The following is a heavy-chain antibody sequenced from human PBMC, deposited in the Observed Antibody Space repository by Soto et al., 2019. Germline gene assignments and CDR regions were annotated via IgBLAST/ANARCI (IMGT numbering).Heavy chain of an antibody. CDR3: AHRVLRTVFGLVTTTAIYFDF. V-gene: IGHV2-5*02. CDR1: GFSLTTSGVG. D-gene: IGHD3-3*01. Sequence: QITLNESGPTQVKPRQTLTLTCTFSGFSLTTSGVGVGWIRQSPGKAPEWLALIYWDDDKRYSPSLKSRLTITKDQSKNQVVLTMADLDPADTATYYCAHRVLRTVFGLVTTTAIYFDFWGQGTPVAVSS. CDR2: IYWDDDK. J-gene: IGHJ4*02.